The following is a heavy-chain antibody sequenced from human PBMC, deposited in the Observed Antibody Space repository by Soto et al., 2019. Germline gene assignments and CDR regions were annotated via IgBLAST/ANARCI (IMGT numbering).Heavy chain of an antibody. Sequence: GGSLRLSCAASGFTFSSYGMHWVRQAPGKGLEWVAVIWYDGSNKYYADSVKGRFTISRDNSTNTLYLQMNSLRAEDTAVYYCARDHTTVGGPLYYYYGMDVWGQGTTVTVSS. J-gene: IGHJ6*02. D-gene: IGHD4-17*01. CDR3: ARDHTTVGGPLYYYYGMDV. CDR2: IWYDGSNK. CDR1: GFTFSSYG. V-gene: IGHV3-33*01.